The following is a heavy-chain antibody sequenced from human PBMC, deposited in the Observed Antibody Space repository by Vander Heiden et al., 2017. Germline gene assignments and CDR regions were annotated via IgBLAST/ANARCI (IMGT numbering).Heavy chain of an antibody. CDR3: TTGGSYSAFDI. CDR1: GFNFTNAW. D-gene: IGHD1-26*01. J-gene: IGHJ3*02. Sequence: EVQLVESGGGLVKPGGSLRLACAVSGFNFTNAWMNWVRQAPGKGLEWVGRIKSKAEGGATDYAAPVKGRFTISRDDSENTVYLQMNSLKSEDTAVYYCTTGGSYSAFDIWGQGTMVTVSS. V-gene: IGHV3-15*07. CDR2: IKSKAEGGAT.